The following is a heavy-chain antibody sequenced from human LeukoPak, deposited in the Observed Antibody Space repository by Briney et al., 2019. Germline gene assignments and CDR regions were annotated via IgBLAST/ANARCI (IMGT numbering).Heavy chain of an antibody. CDR3: AKDAEDIVVVAIFNRAFDI. J-gene: IGHJ3*02. CDR2: IIGSGGGT. Sequence: QPGGSLRLSCAASEFTFSSYAMSWVRQAPGKGLEWVSAIIGSGGGTYYADSVKGRFTISRDNSKITLYLQMNSLRAEDTAVYYCAKDAEDIVVVAIFNRAFDIWGQGTMVTVSS. CDR1: EFTFSSYA. D-gene: IGHD2-15*01. V-gene: IGHV3-23*01.